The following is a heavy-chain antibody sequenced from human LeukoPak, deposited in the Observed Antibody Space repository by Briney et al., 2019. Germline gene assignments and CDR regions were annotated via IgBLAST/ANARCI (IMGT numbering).Heavy chain of an antibody. J-gene: IGHJ4*02. V-gene: IGHV4-59*08. Sequence: SETLSLTCTVSGGSISTYYWSWIRQPPGKGLEWIGYIYYSTSTNYNPSLKSRVTISVDTSKNQFSLKLSSVTAADTAVYYCARGQGRDSSGWGTFDYWGQGTLVTVSS. CDR1: GGSISTYY. D-gene: IGHD6-19*01. CDR2: IYYSTST. CDR3: ARGQGRDSSGWGTFDY.